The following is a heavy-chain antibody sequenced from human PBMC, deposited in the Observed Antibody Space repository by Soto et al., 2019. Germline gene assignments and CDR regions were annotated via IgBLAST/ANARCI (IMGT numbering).Heavy chain of an antibody. CDR1: GFTFSSYG. CDR2: IWYDGSNK. J-gene: IGHJ3*02. Sequence: QVQLVESGGGVVQPGRSLRLSCAASGFTFSSYGMHWVRQAPGKGLEWVAVIWYDGSNKYYADSVKGRFTISRDNSKNTLYLQMNSLRAEDTAVYYCARSRYCSGGSCYKDGGAFDIWGQGTMVTVSS. V-gene: IGHV3-33*01. D-gene: IGHD2-15*01. CDR3: ARSRYCSGGSCYKDGGAFDI.